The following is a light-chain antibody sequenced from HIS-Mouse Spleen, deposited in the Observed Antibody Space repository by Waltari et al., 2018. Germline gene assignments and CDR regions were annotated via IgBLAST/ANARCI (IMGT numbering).Light chain of an antibody. CDR2: EDS. CDR1: SLPKKY. J-gene: IGLJ2*01. CDR3: YSTDSSGNHRV. Sequence: SYELTQPPSVSFSPGQTARLTCSGDSLPKKYAYWYQQKSGQAPVLVLYEDSKRPSGVPERFSGSSSGTMATLTISGAQVEDEADYYCYSTDSSGNHRVFGGGTKLTVL. V-gene: IGLV3-10*01.